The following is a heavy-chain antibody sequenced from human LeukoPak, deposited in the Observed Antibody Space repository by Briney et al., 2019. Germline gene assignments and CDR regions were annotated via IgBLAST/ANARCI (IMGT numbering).Heavy chain of an antibody. CDR2: IKHDGNEK. Sequence: GGSLRLSCAVSGFTFSYYWMSWVRQAPGKGLEWVANIKHDGNEKYYVGSVKGRFTISRDNAKNSLYLQMNSLRAEDTAVYYCTRHGGYYFDSWGQGTLVTVSS. J-gene: IGHJ4*02. CDR1: GFTFSYYW. V-gene: IGHV3-7*01. D-gene: IGHD3-16*01. CDR3: TRHGGYYFDS.